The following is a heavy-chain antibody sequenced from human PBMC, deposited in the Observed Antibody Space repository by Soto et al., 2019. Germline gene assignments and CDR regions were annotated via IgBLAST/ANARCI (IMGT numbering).Heavy chain of an antibody. CDR2: IYHSGST. CDR1: GGSISSSNW. CDR3: AGGYSYGYDYYYYGMDV. D-gene: IGHD5-18*01. V-gene: IGHV4-4*02. Sequence: SETLSLTCAVSGGSISSSNWWSWVRQPPGKGLEWIGEIYHSGSTNYNPSLKSRVTISVDKSKNQFSLNLSSVTAADTAVYYCAGGYSYGYDYYYYGMDVWGQGTTVTVSS. J-gene: IGHJ6*02.